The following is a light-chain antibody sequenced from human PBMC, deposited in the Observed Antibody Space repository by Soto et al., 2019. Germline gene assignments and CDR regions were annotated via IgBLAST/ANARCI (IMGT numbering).Light chain of an antibody. Sequence: QSALTQPASVSGSPGQSITISCTGTSSDVGGYNYLSWYQHHPGKAPKLMIYDVSDRPSGVSNRFSGSKSGNTASLTISGLQAEDEADYYCSSYTSRSTWVFGTGTKVTVL. CDR3: SSYTSRSTWV. V-gene: IGLV2-14*03. CDR1: SSDVGGYNY. J-gene: IGLJ1*01. CDR2: DVS.